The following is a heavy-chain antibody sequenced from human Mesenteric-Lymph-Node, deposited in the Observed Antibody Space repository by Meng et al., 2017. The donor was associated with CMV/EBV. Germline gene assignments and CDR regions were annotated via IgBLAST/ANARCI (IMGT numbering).Heavy chain of an antibody. CDR1: GFTFSSYA. CDR3: TTYINAGYSYGGYYYGMDV. V-gene: IGHV3-15*01. D-gene: IGHD5-18*01. J-gene: IGHJ6*02. Sequence: GESLKISCAASGFTFSSYAMSWVRQAPGKGLEWVGRIKSKTDGGTTDYAAPVKGRFTISRDDSKNTLYLQMNSLKTEDTAVYYCTTYINAGYSYGGYYYGMDVWGQGTTVTVSS. CDR2: IKSKTDGGTT.